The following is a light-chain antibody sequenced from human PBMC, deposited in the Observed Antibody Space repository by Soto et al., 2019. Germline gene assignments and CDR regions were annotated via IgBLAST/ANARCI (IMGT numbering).Light chain of an antibody. CDR3: QQSYSLPIT. V-gene: IGKV1-39*01. CDR1: QSPSNY. J-gene: IGKJ5*01. CDR2: GTS. Sequence: DIQMTQSPSSLSASVGDRITITCRASQSPSNYLNWYQQKPGTAPKLLISGTSSLQSGVPSRFSGTGSGTDLTLTISSLQPEDIVTYYCQQSYSLPITFGQGTRLQIK.